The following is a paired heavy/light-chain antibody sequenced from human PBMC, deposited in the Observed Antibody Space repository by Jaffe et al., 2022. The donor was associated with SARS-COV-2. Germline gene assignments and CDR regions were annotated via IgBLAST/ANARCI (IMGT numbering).Heavy chain of an antibody. D-gene: IGHD5-12*01. CDR1: GFTFSSYS. CDR3: ARSRYSAFETYYFDY. CDR2: ITSSSSSI. V-gene: IGHV3-48*02. Sequence: EVQLVESGGGLVQPGGSLRISCAASGFTFSSYSMNWVRQAPGKGLEWLSYITSSSSSIYSADSVKGRFTISRDNAKNSLYLQMNSLRDEDTAVYYCARSRYSAFETYYFDYWGQGTLVTVSS. J-gene: IGHJ4*02.
Light chain of an antibody. V-gene: IGKV3-15*01. CDR2: GAS. CDR3: QQYNNWPYT. CDR1: QSVNSN. J-gene: IGKJ2*01. Sequence: EKVMTQSPATLAVFPGERATLSCRASQSVNSNLAWYQQKPGQAPRLVIYGASTRATGIPDRFSGSGSGTEFTLTISSLQSEDFAVYYCQQYNNWPYTFGQGTNLEIK.